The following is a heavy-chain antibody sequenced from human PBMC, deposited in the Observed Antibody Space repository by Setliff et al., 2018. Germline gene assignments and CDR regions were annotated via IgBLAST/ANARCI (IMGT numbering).Heavy chain of an antibody. CDR3: AKEVPYDNGFIYLDY. CDR2: ISSISDTL. Sequence: GGSLRLSCAASGFIFSRYSMNWVRQAPGKGLEWVSYISSISDTLYYADSVEGRFTISRDNAKNTLSLQMDSLRAEDTAVYYCAKEVPYDNGFIYLDYWGLGTLVTVSS. CDR1: GFIFSRYS. J-gene: IGHJ4*02. V-gene: IGHV3-48*01. D-gene: IGHD3-22*01.